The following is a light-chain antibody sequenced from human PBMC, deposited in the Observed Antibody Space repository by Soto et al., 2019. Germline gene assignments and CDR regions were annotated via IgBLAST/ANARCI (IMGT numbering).Light chain of an antibody. Sequence: DIQMTQSPSSVSASVGDRVTITCRASQDISSWLAWFQQKPGQAPKLLIYAASSLQIGVPSRFSGSGSGTDCTLTISSVQHHDSATPYCQQGNSFPLTFGGGTKVEIK. CDR1: QDISSW. CDR2: AAS. J-gene: IGKJ4*01. CDR3: QQGNSFPLT. V-gene: IGKV1-12*01.